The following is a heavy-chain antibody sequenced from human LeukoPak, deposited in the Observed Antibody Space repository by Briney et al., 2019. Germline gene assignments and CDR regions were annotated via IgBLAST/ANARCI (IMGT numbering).Heavy chain of an antibody. Sequence: KPSGTLSLTCAVSGGSISSSNWWSWVRQPPGKGLEWIGEVYHSGSTNYNPSLKSRVTISVDKSKNQFSLKLSSVTAADTAVYYCARGRRGWLVLHQNWFDPWGQGTLVTVSS. D-gene: IGHD6-19*01. CDR1: GGSISSSNW. CDR3: ARGRRGWLVLHQNWFDP. V-gene: IGHV4-4*02. CDR2: VYHSGST. J-gene: IGHJ5*02.